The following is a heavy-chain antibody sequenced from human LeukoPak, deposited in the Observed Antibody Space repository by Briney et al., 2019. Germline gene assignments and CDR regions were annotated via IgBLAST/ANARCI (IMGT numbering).Heavy chain of an antibody. V-gene: IGHV4-30-2*01. Sequence: SQTLSLTCAVSGGSISSGGYSWSWIRQPPGKGLEWIGYTYHSGSTYYNPSLKSRVTISVDRSKNQFSLKLSSVTAADTAVYYCARGSGSVYYDSRGHWYFDLWGRGTLVTVSS. CDR2: TYHSGST. J-gene: IGHJ2*01. CDR1: GGSISSGGYS. D-gene: IGHD3-22*01. CDR3: ARGSGSVYYDSRGHWYFDL.